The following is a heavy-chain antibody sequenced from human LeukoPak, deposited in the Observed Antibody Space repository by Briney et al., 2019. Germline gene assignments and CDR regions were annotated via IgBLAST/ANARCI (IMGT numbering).Heavy chain of an antibody. D-gene: IGHD1-26*01. Sequence: ASVKVSCKASGGTFSSYAISWVRQAPGQGLEWMGWISAYNGNTNYAQKLQGRVTMTTDTSTSTAYMELRSLRPDDTAVYYCARDRGIVGATDLFDYWGQGTLVTVSS. CDR3: ARDRGIVGATDLFDY. CDR2: ISAYNGNT. CDR1: GGTFSSYA. J-gene: IGHJ4*02. V-gene: IGHV1-18*01.